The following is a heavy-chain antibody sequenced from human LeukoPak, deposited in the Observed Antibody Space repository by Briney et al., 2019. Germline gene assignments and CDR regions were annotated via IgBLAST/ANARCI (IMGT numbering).Heavy chain of an antibody. Sequence: GGSLRLSCAASGFTFSSYSMNWVRQAPGKGLEWVSSISSSSSYIYYADSVKGRFTISRDNAKNSLYLQMNSLRAEDTAVYYCAKGGPVLLWFGDQKGAYYFDYWGQGTLVTVSS. J-gene: IGHJ4*02. CDR3: AKGGPVLLWFGDQKGAYYFDY. CDR1: GFTFSSYS. V-gene: IGHV3-21*04. D-gene: IGHD3-10*01. CDR2: ISSSSSYI.